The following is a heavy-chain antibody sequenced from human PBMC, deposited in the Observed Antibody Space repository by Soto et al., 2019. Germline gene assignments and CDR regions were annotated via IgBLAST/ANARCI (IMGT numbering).Heavy chain of an antibody. CDR2: IDGGSDNT. J-gene: IGHJ4*02. Sequence: VRFVQSGAEVKEPGASVKVSCKAFGYTFSTSAIHWVRQAPGQSLEWMGWIDGGSDNTKYSQKFQGRVTMTRDTSASTVYMELRSLRSEDTALYYCARGYRSGWYLDYWGQGALVTVST. CDR3: ARGYRSGWYLDY. V-gene: IGHV1-3*01. CDR1: GYTFSTSA. D-gene: IGHD6-19*01.